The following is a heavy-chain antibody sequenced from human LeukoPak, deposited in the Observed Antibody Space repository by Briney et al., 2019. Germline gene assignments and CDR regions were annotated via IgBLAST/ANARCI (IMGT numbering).Heavy chain of an antibody. D-gene: IGHD1-26*01. Sequence: GGSLRLSCAASGFTFSSIYMSWVHQAPGKGLEWVSVIYSGGSTYYADSVKGRFTISRDNSKNTLYLQMNSLRAEDTAVYYCARDGGSYYFDYWGQGTLVTVSS. CDR3: ARDGGSYYFDY. J-gene: IGHJ4*02. CDR2: IYSGGST. CDR1: GFTFSSIY. V-gene: IGHV3-53*01.